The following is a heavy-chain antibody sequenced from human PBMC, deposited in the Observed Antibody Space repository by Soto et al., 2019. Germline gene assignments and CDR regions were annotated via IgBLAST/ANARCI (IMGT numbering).Heavy chain of an antibody. V-gene: IGHV1-69*01. CDR2: FIPVYRTP. Sequence: QVQLVQSGAEVKKPGSSVKVSCKASGGSFGKSAINWVRQTPGQGLEWLGGFIPVYRTPNYAQKFQGRVTITADESTGTAYMTLSSLASDDTAVYYCATGVIWIGYFTVDSWGQGTRVTVSS. J-gene: IGHJ4*02. D-gene: IGHD3-3*01. CDR1: GGSFGKSA. CDR3: ATGVIWIGYFTVDS.